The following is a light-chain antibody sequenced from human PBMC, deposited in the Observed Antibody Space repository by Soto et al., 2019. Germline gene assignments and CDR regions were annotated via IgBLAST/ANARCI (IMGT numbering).Light chain of an antibody. CDR1: QSISSW. V-gene: IGKV1-5*01. CDR3: QQYNSYSVT. J-gene: IGKJ3*01. CDR2: DAS. Sequence: DIPMTQSPSTLSASVGDRVTITCRASQSISSWLAWYQQKPGKAPKLLIYDASSLESGVPSRFSGSGSGTEFTLTIRSLQLDDFATYYCQQYNSYSVTFGPGTKVDIK.